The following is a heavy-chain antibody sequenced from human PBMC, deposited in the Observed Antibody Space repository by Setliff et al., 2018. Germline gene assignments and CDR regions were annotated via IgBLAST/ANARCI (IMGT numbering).Heavy chain of an antibody. CDR1: GFTFSSYR. V-gene: IGHV3-33*08. CDR3: GRGSNMSPNYIDV. J-gene: IGHJ6*03. D-gene: IGHD3-10*02. CDR2: IWDDGGNK. Sequence: PGGSLRLSCAASGFTFSSYRMHWVRQAPGKGLEWVAVIWDDGGNKYHADSVKGRFTISRDNSKNTLYLQMNSLRPEDTAVYYCGRGSNMSPNYIDVWGKGTTVTVSS.